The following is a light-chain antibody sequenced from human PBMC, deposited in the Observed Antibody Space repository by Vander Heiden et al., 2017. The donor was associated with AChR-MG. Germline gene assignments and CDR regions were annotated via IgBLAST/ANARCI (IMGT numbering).Light chain of an antibody. J-gene: IGKJ5*01. CDR2: GAS. CDR3: QQYDNWPPVT. V-gene: IGKV3-15*01. Sequence: IVMTQSPATLPVLPGARAPLPCRASQSVSSNLAWYQQNPGQAPRLLFYGASARATGTPARFSGSGSGTEVSLTISSLQSEDFAVYYCQQYDNWPPVTFGQGTRLEIK. CDR1: QSVSSN.